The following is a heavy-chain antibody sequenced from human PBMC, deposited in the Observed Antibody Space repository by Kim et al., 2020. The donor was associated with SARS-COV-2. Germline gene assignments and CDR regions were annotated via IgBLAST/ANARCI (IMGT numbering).Heavy chain of an antibody. D-gene: IGHD3-22*01. CDR1: GYSFTRYW. CDR3: AVKGIVSTVTSENYFAP. CDR2: IYTGDSDT. V-gene: IGHV5-51*01. Sequence: GESLKISCKGSGYSFTRYWIGWVRQMPGKGLEWMGIIYTGDSDTRYSPSFQGQVTISADKSISTAYVQWSSLKTSDTAMYYCAVKGIVSTVTSENYFAPWRQATLVTVSS. J-gene: IGHJ5*02.